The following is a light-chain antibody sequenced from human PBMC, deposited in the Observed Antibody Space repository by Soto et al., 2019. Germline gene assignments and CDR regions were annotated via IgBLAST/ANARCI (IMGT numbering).Light chain of an antibody. V-gene: IGLV2-23*02. CDR2: DVS. J-gene: IGLJ1*01. Sequence: QSALTQPASVSGSPGQSITISCTGTSSDIGSYNLVSWYQQHPGKAPKLMIYDVSKRPSGVSNRFSGSKSGNTASLTISGLQGEDEADYYCCSYASSSLYVFAAGTKLTVL. CDR3: CSYASSSLYV. CDR1: SSDIGSYNL.